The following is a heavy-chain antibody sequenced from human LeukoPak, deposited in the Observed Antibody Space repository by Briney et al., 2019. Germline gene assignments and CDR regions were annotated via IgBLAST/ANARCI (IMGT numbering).Heavy chain of an antibody. Sequence: NPSETLSLTCTVSGGSISSSSYYWGWIRQPPGKGLEWIGSIYYSGSTNYNPSLKSRVTMSVDTSKNQFSLKLSSVTAADTAVYYCARVRPSPIRLDPWGQGTLVTVSS. J-gene: IGHJ5*02. D-gene: IGHD2-2*01. CDR3: ARVRPSPIRLDP. CDR1: GGSISSSSYY. CDR2: IYYSGST. V-gene: IGHV4-39*07.